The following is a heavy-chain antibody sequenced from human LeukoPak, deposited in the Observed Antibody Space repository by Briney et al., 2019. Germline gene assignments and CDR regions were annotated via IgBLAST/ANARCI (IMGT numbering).Heavy chain of an antibody. CDR1: GGSFSSYG. CDR3: AREDHTANNWFDP. Sequence: SVKVSCKASGGSFSSYGISWVRQAPGQGLEWMGGIIPMLGRSNYAQKFQGSVTISTDESTSTAYMEMSSLRSEDTAVYYCAREDHTANNWFDPWGQGTLVTVSS. CDR2: IIPMLGRS. D-gene: IGHD5-18*01. J-gene: IGHJ5*02. V-gene: IGHV1-69*05.